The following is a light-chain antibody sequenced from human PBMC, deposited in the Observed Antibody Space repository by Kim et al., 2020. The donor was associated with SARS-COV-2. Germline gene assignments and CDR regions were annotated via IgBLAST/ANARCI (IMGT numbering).Light chain of an antibody. Sequence: SYELTQPPSVSVAPGKTARITCGGNNIGSKSVHWYQQKPGQAPVLVIYYDSDRPSGIPERFSGSNSGNTATLTISRVEAGDEADYSCQVWDSSSDHYVFGTGTKGTVL. CDR1: NIGSKS. CDR3: QVWDSSSDHYV. J-gene: IGLJ1*01. CDR2: YDS. V-gene: IGLV3-21*04.